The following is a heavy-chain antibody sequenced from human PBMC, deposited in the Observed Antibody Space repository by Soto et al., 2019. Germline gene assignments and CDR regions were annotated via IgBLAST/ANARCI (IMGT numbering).Heavy chain of an antibody. Sequence: QLQLQESGPGLVKPSETLSLTCTVSGGSISSSSYYWGWIRQPPGKGLEWIGSIYYSGSTYYNPSLKSRVTISVDTSKNQFSLKLSSVTAADTAVYYCARHSRALIAVAGHFDYWGQGTLVTVSS. CDR2: IYYSGST. D-gene: IGHD6-19*01. J-gene: IGHJ4*02. V-gene: IGHV4-39*01. CDR3: ARHSRALIAVAGHFDY. CDR1: GGSISSSSYY.